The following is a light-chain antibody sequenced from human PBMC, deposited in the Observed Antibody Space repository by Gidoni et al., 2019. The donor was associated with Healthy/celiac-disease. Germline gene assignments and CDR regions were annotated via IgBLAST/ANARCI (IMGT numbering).Light chain of an antibody. CDR1: QSISSY. CDR2: AAS. CDR3: QQSYSTLWT. J-gene: IGKJ1*01. Sequence: DIQMTQSPSSLSASVGDRVTITCRASQSISSYLNWYQQKPGNASKILIYAASSLQSGVPSRFSGSGSGTDFTLTISSLQPEDFATYYCQQSYSTLWTFGQGTKVEIK. V-gene: IGKV1-39*01.